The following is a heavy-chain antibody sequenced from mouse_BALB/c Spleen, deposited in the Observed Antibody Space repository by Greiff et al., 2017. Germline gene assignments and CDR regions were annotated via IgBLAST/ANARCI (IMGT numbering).Heavy chain of an antibody. CDR1: GFSLTGYG. CDR2: IWGDGST. D-gene: IGHD2-14*01. J-gene: IGHJ4*01. V-gene: IGHV2-6-7*02. Sequence: VQLQESGPGLVAPSQSLSITCTVSGFSLTGYGVNWVRQPPGKGLEWLGMIWGDGSTDYNSALKSRLSISKDNSKSQVFLKMNSLQTDDTARYYCARDHYRYYYAMDYWGQGTSVTVSS. CDR3: ARDHYRYYYAMDY.